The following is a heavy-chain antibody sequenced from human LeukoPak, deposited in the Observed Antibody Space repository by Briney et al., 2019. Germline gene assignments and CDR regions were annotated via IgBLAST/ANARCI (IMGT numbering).Heavy chain of an antibody. CDR3: AKDRSSGCLDY. CDR1: GFTFSSYW. J-gene: IGHJ4*02. D-gene: IGHD6-19*01. V-gene: IGHV3-7*01. Sequence: GGSLRLSCAASGFTFSSYWMAWVRRAPGKGLEWVANIKYDVSEIYYVDSVKGRFTISSDNSKNTLYLQMNSLRAEDTAVYYCAKDRSSGCLDYWGQGTLVTVSS. CDR2: IKYDVSEI.